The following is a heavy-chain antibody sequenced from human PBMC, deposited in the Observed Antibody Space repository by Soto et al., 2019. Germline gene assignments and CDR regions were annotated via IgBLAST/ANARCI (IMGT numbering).Heavy chain of an antibody. J-gene: IGHJ3*02. CDR1: GGSISSGGYY. D-gene: IGHD1-26*01. CDR2: IYYSGST. CDR3: ARDNTAIVGAYPGDAFDI. Sequence: PSETLSLTCTVSGGSISSGGYYWSWIRQHPGKGLEWIGYIYYSGSTYYNPSLKSRVTISVDTSKNQFSLKLSSVTAADTAVYYCARDNTAIVGAYPGDAFDIWGQGTMVTVSS. V-gene: IGHV4-31*03.